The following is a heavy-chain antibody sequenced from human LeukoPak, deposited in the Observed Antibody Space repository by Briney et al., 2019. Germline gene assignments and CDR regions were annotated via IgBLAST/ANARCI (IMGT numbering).Heavy chain of an antibody. Sequence: SETLSLTCTVSSRSINSYFGGWVRQPAGRGLEWIGRIYTTGNTHYNPSLKSRLTMSIDTSKRQFSLNLRSVTAADTAIYYCARHGYTASHYFLDYWSQGTLVTVSS. J-gene: IGHJ4*02. CDR2: IYTTGNT. D-gene: IGHD3-16*01. CDR1: SRSINSYF. CDR3: ARHGYTASHYFLDY. V-gene: IGHV4-4*07.